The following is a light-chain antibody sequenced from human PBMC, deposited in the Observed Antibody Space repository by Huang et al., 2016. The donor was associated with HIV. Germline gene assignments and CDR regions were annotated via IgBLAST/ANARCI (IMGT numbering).Light chain of an antibody. CDR1: QSVGSD. Sequence: EIVLTQSPATLSVSPGERATLSCRASQSVGSDLAWYQHRPGQAPRRLIYSASTRATGIPARFSGSGYGTDFILTVSSLQSEDFALYYYQQYRDWPPYTFGQGTKLEIK. CDR3: QQYRDWPPYT. CDR2: SAS. V-gene: IGKV3-15*01. J-gene: IGKJ2*01.